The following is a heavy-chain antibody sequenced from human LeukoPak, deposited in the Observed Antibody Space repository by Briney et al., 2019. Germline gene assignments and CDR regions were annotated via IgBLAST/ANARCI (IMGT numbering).Heavy chain of an antibody. CDR3: ARGPPRYPQVLLDAEYGMDV. V-gene: IGHV4-39*07. D-gene: IGHD2-2*02. CDR1: GGSISSGGYY. J-gene: IGHJ6*02. CDR2: INHSGST. Sequence: PSETLSLTCTVSGGSISSGGYYWSWIRQPPGKGLEWIGEINHSGSTNYNPSLKSRVTISVDTSKNQFSLKLSSVTAADTAVYYWARGPPRYPQVLLDAEYGMDVWGQGTTVTVSS.